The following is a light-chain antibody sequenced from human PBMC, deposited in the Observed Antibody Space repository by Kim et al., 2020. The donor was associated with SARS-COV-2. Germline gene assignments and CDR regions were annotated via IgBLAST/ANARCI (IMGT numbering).Light chain of an antibody. CDR1: SSDVGSYKY. CDR3: TSYTSIGTYV. Sequence: PGQSITLSCTGTSSDVGSYKYISWYQQRPGKAPKVMIYDVTNRPAGVSDRFSGSKSGNTASLTISGLQAEDEADYYCTSYTSIGTYVFGTGTEVTVL. V-gene: IGLV2-14*04. J-gene: IGLJ1*01. CDR2: DVT.